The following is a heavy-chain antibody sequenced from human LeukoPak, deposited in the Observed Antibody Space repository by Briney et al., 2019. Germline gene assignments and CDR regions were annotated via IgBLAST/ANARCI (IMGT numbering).Heavy chain of an antibody. CDR2: VSWNSGSI. J-gene: IGHJ4*02. CDR1: GFSFDDYA. D-gene: IGHD5-12*01. CDR3: AKDMGSGYVWGGIGY. Sequence: SLRLSCAASGFSFDDYAMHWVRQAPGKGLEWVSGVSWNSGSIGYADSVKGRFTISRDNAKNSLYLQMSSLRADDTALYYCAKDMGSGYVWGGIGYWGQGTLVTVSS. V-gene: IGHV3-9*01.